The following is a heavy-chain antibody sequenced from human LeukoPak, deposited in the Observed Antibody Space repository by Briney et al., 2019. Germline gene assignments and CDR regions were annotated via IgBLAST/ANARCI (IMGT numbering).Heavy chain of an antibody. D-gene: IGHD5-18*01. V-gene: IGHV3-30*02. CDR2: IRYDGSNK. J-gene: IGHJ4*02. CDR1: GFTFSSYG. CDR3: ARDSPSGYSYGPSYYFDY. Sequence: PGGSLRLSCAASGFTFSSYGMHWVRQAPGKGLEWVAFIRYDGSNKYYADSVKGRFTISRDNSKNTLYLQMNSLRAEDTAVYYCARDSPSGYSYGPSYYFDYWGQGTLVTVSS.